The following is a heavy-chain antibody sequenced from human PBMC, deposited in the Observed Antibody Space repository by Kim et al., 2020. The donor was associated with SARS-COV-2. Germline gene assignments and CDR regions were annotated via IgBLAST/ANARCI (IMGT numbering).Heavy chain of an antibody. J-gene: IGHJ4*02. CDR1: GFTFTTYW. V-gene: IGHV3-7*05. CDR3: AGGGGWVLDS. Sequence: GGSLRLSCAASGFTFTTYWMFWVRQAPGKGLEWVATIKQDVSETHYVDSVRGRFTISRDNTKNSVYLQMDSLRDEDTAVYYCAGGGGWVLDSWGQGTLVAVST. D-gene: IGHD6-19*01. CDR2: IKQDVSET.